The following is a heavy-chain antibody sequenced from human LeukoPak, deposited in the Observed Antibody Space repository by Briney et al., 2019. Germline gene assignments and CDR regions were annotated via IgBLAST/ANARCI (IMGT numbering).Heavy chain of an antibody. CDR3: ARALLLRPYNWFDP. J-gene: IGHJ5*02. CDR1: GYSISSGYY. D-gene: IGHD1-26*01. CDR2: ICHSGST. Sequence: SETLSLTCTVSGYSISSGYYWGWIRQPPGKGLEWIGSICHSGSTYYNPSLKSRVTISVDTSKNQFSLKLSSVTAADTAVYYCARALLLRPYNWFDPWGQGTLVTVSS. V-gene: IGHV4-38-2*02.